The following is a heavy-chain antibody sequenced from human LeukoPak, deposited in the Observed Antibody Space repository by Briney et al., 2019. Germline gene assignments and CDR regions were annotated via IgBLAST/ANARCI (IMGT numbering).Heavy chain of an antibody. J-gene: IGHJ4*02. CDR3: ATASSDY. CDR1: GFTFSSYG. V-gene: IGHV3-30*02. D-gene: IGHD2-15*01. CDR2: IRYDGSNK. Sequence: GGSLRLSCVASGFTFSSYGMHWVRQAPGKGLEWVAFIRYDGSNKYYADSVKGRFTISRDNSKNTLYLQMKSLRAEATAMYYCATASSDYWGQGTLVTVSS.